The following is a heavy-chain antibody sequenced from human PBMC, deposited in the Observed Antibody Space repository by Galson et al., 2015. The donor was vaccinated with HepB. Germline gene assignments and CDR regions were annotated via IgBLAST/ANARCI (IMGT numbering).Heavy chain of an antibody. V-gene: IGHV1-46*04. CDR3: ARASLQGDAFDI. Sequence: SVKVSCKASGYTFTSYYMHWVRQAPGQGLEWMGIINPSGGSTSYAQKLQGRVTMTRDTSTSTVYMELSSLRSEDTAVYYCARASLQGDAFDIWGQGTMVTVSS. CDR1: GYTFTSYY. CDR2: INPSGGST. D-gene: IGHD1-1*01. J-gene: IGHJ3*02.